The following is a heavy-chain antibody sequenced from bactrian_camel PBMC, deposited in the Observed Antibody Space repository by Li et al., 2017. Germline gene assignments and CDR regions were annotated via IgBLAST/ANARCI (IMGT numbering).Heavy chain of an antibody. J-gene: IGHJ4*01. CDR1: GDTLSPFC. Sequence: VQLVESGGGSAQAGGSLRLSCTASGDTLSPFCMGWFRQAPGKEREGVASIHSDGRTMYALSVEGRFTITADYAKNTLYLQMESLKPEDTAMYYCAAAWASGVFCGGPGRGAVKYRWWGQGTQVTVS. D-gene: IGHD1*01. CDR2: IHSDGRT. V-gene: IGHV3S57*01. CDR3: AAAWASGVFCGGPGRGAVKYRW.